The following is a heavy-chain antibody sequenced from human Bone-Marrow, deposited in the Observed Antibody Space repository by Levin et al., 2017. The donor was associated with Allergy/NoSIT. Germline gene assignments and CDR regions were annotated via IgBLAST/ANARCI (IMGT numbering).Heavy chain of an antibody. Sequence: SGGSLRLSCAASGFTVSSNYMSWVRQAPGKGLEWVSVIYGGGATYYADSVKGRFTISRDISKNTLYLQMNSLTAEDTAVYYCARDSVTGTRYYYYGMDVWGQGTTVTVSS. D-gene: IGHD6-19*01. CDR3: ARDSVTGTRYYYYGMDV. V-gene: IGHV3-53*01. CDR1: GFTVSSNY. J-gene: IGHJ6*02. CDR2: IYGGGAT.